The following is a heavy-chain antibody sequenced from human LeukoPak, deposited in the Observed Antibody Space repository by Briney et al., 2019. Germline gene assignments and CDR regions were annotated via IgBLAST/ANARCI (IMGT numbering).Heavy chain of an antibody. D-gene: IGHD2-2*01. Sequence: PSETLSLTCAVYGGSFSGYYWSWIRQPPGKGLEWIGEINHSGSTNYNPALKSRVTISVDTSKNQFSLKLSSVTAADTAVYYCARAPVRHIVVVPAAIRFDPWGQGTLVTVSS. J-gene: IGHJ5*02. V-gene: IGHV4-34*01. CDR1: GGSFSGYY. CDR2: INHSGST. CDR3: ARAPVRHIVVVPAAIRFDP.